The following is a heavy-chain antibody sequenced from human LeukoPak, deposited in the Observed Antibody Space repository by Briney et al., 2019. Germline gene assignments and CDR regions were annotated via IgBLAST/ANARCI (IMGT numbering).Heavy chain of an antibody. CDR1: GGSLSSSSYY. J-gene: IGHJ6*03. V-gene: IGHV4-39*01. CDR3: YGSGNYYYYMDV. D-gene: IGHD3-10*01. Sequence: SETLSLTCTVSGGSLSSSSYYWGWIRQPPGKGLEWIGSIYYSGSTYYNPSLKSRITISVDTSKNEFSLKLSSVTAADTAVYYCYGSGNYYYYMDVWGKGTTVTISS. CDR2: IYYSGST.